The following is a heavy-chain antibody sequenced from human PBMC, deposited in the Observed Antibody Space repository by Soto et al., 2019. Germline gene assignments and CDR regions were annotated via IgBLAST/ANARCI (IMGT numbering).Heavy chain of an antibody. J-gene: IGHJ5*02. Sequence: QVQLQETGPGLVKPSQTLSLTCTVSGGSISSGGYYWSWIRQHPGKGLEWIGYIYYSGSTYYNPSRKSRVTISVDTSKNQSSLKMSSVAGAAPAVYYWASSPIAWGQGTLVTVSS. CDR1: GGSISSGGYY. CDR3: ASSPIA. CDR2: IYYSGST. V-gene: IGHV4-31*03.